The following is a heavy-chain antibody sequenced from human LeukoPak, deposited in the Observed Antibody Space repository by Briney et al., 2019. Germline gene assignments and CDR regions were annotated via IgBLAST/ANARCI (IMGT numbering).Heavy chain of an antibody. Sequence: PGGSLRLSCAASGFTVSSNYMSWVRQAPGKGLEWVANMKQDGSEKYYVDSVKGRFTISRDNAKNSLYLQMNSLRAEDTAVYYCARDKIVGATFFDYWGQGALVTVSS. D-gene: IGHD1-26*01. V-gene: IGHV3-7*01. CDR1: GFTVSSNY. J-gene: IGHJ4*02. CDR3: ARDKIVGATFFDY. CDR2: MKQDGSEK.